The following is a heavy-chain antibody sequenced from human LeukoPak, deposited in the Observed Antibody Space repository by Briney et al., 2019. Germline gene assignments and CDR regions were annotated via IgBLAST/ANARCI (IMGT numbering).Heavy chain of an antibody. CDR3: ARDVDTALMDV. V-gene: IGHV4-34*01. CDR1: GTSFSGYY. Sequence: SETLSLTCAVYGTSFSGYYWSWIRQPPGKGLEWIGEIDHRGRAKYNPSLKSRVSTSIDTSKSQFSLNLSSVTAADTAVYYCARDVDTALMDVWGEGTTVIVSS. D-gene: IGHD5-18*01. J-gene: IGHJ6*04. CDR2: IDHRGRA.